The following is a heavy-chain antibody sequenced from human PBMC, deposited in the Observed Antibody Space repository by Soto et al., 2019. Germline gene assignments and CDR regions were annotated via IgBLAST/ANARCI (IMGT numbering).Heavy chain of an antibody. D-gene: IGHD2-21*02. CDR2: IYYSGST. CDR3: ERNCPRWSLRWCAFDI. Sequence: SETLSLTCTVSGGSISSSSYYWGWIRQPPGKGLEWIGSIYYSGSTYYNPSLKSRVTISVDTSKNQFSLKLSSVTAADTAVYYCERNCPRWSLRWCAFDIWGQGTMVTVSS. V-gene: IGHV4-39*01. J-gene: IGHJ3*02. CDR1: GGSISSSSYY.